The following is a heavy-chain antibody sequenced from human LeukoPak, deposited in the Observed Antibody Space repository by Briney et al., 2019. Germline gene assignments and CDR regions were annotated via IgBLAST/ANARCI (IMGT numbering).Heavy chain of an antibody. CDR1: GFTFSSYS. CDR2: ISSSSSNI. J-gene: IGHJ6*03. D-gene: IGHD1-1*01. CDR3: ARGDNWNVNYYYYYMDV. V-gene: IGHV3-48*01. Sequence: PGGSLRLSCAASGFTFSSYSMNWVRQAPGKGLEWVSYISSSSSNIYYADSVKGRFTISRDNAKKSLYLQMNRLRAEDTAVYYCARGDNWNVNYYYYYMDVWGKGTTVTVSS.